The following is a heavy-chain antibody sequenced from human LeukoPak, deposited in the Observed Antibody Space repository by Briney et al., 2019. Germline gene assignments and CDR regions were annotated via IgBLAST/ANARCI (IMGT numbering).Heavy chain of an antibody. V-gene: IGHV3-33*01. Sequence: PGGALRLSCAASGFTFSNFSMHRVRQAPGKGLGWVAGMRYDGSNEYYAVSVKGRFTISRDNSKNTLYLQMNSLRAEDTAVYYCARDSSLAARPMLYFQHWGQGTLVTVSS. D-gene: IGHD6-6*01. CDR3: ARDSSLAARPMLYFQH. CDR2: MRYDGSNE. CDR1: GFTFSNFS. J-gene: IGHJ1*01.